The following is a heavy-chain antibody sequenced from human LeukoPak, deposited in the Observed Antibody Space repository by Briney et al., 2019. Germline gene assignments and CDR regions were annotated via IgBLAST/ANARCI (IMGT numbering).Heavy chain of an antibody. CDR1: GLTFSSYS. CDR2: ISSSSSYI. CDR3: ERIPHSDLDY. J-gene: IGHJ4*02. V-gene: IGHV3-21*01. Sequence: GGSLRLSCAASGLTFSSYSMNWVRQAPGKGLEWVSSISSSSSYIYYADSVKGRFTISRDKAKNSLYLQMKSLRAEDTAVYYCERIPHSDLDYWGQGTLVTVSS. D-gene: IGHD2-21*01.